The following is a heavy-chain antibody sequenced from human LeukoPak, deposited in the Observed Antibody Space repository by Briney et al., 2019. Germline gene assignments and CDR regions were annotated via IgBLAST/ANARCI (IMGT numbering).Heavy chain of an antibody. CDR2: TYYRSKWY. Sequence: SQTLSLTCAIAGDSVSSDSAAWSWIRQSPSRGLEWLGRTYYRSKWYNYPLSVKSRITISPDTSKNQFSLQLNSVTPDDTAVYYCTRDNGNGWNHAADWGQGTLVTVSS. CDR1: GDSVSSDSAA. D-gene: IGHD6-19*01. J-gene: IGHJ4*02. CDR3: TRDNGNGWNHAAD. V-gene: IGHV6-1*01.